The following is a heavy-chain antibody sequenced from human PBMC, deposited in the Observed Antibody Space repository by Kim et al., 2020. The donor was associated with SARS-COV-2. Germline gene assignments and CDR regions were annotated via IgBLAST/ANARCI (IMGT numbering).Heavy chain of an antibody. CDR3: ARVPHPFGYFDSPWDY. J-gene: IGHJ4*02. Sequence: SGKGRFTISRDNDKNSLYLQMNSLRAEDTAVYYCARVPHPFGYFDSPWDYWGQGTLVTVSS. V-gene: IGHV3-21*01. D-gene: IGHD3-9*01.